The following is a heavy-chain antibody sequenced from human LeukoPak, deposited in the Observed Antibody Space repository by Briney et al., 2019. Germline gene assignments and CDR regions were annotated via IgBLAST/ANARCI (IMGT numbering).Heavy chain of an antibody. Sequence: SETLSLTCTVSGYSISSGYSWGWIRPPPGKGPEWIGSISHSGSTYYNPSLKRRVTISVDTSKNQFSLQLSSVTAADTAVYYCARMDTAMVEGPWGQGTLVTVSS. CDR2: ISHSGST. D-gene: IGHD5-18*01. V-gene: IGHV4-38-2*02. CDR3: ARMDTAMVEGP. J-gene: IGHJ5*02. CDR1: GYSISSGYS.